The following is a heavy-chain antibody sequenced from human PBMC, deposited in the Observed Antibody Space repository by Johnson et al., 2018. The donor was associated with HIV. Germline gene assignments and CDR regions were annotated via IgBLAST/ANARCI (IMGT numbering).Heavy chain of an antibody. Sequence: VQLVESGGGVVQPGGSLRLSCAASGFTFNDYAMSWVRQAAGKGLEWVSGISWNGCSTAYADSVKGRFTISRDNAKNSLYLQMNSLRAEDTALYYCARDVLSKYFDSNGYRSGAFDVWGQGTMVTVSS. CDR3: ARDVLSKYFDSNGYRSGAFDV. V-gene: IGHV3-20*04. D-gene: IGHD3-22*01. J-gene: IGHJ3*01. CDR1: GFTFNDYA. CDR2: ISWNGCST.